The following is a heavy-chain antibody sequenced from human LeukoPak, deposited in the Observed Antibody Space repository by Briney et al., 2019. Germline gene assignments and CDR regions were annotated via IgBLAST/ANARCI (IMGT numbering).Heavy chain of an antibody. D-gene: IGHD4-17*01. CDR3: ATIGGDYVSFDN. CDR1: GFTFSSYS. J-gene: IGHJ4*02. Sequence: GGSLRLSCAASGFTFSSYSMTWVRQAPGKGLEWVSVIYSGGSTYYADSVKGRFTISRHNSKNTLYLQMNSLRGEDTAVYYCATIGGDYVSFDNWGQGTLVTVTS. CDR2: IYSGGST. V-gene: IGHV3-53*04.